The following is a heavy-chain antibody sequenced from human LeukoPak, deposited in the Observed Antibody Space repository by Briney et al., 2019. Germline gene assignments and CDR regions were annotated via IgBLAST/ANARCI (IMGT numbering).Heavy chain of an antibody. Sequence: SETLSLTCTVSGGSISSSSYYWGWIRQPPGKGLEWIGSIYYSGSTYYNPSLKSRVTISVDTSKNQFSLKLSSVTTVDTAVYYCAREGLMYSSSWYFDYWGQGTLVTVSS. D-gene: IGHD6-13*01. CDR2: IYYSGST. CDR3: AREGLMYSSSWYFDY. J-gene: IGHJ4*02. CDR1: GGSISSSSYY. V-gene: IGHV4-39*02.